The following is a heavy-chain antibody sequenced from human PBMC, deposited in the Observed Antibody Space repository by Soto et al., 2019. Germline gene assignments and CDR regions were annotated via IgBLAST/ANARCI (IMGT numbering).Heavy chain of an antibody. V-gene: IGHV3-7*01. CDR3: ARNKIKGWNFDS. CDR1: GFTFSNYW. CDR2: IKQDGSQN. Sequence: EVQLVESGGGLVQPGGSLRLSCAASGFTFSNYWMSWVRQAPGKGLEWVANIKQDGSQNYYVDSVKGRFTTSRDNTKNPFYLQRTTPRAGERVVFYGARNKIKGWNFDSWGRGT. J-gene: IGHJ4*02. D-gene: IGHD1-1*01.